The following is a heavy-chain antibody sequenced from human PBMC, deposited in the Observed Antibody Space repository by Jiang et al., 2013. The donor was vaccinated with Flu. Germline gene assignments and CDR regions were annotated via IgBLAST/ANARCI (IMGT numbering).Heavy chain of an antibody. Sequence: VQLLESGGGLQQRGGSLRLSCAASGFTFSTYAMSWVRLAPGKGLECVSGISGGGATTYYGDSVKGRFTISRDNSKNTLYLQMNSLRAEDTAIYYCAKFRIYSGYDYDSFDYWGQGTLVTVPS. D-gene: IGHD5-12*01. CDR3: AKFRIYSGYDYDSFDY. CDR2: ISGGGATT. J-gene: IGHJ4*02. V-gene: IGHV3-23*01. CDR1: GFTFSTYA.